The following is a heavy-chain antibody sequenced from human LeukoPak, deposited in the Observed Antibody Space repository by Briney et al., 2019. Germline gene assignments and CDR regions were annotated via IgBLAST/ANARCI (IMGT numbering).Heavy chain of an antibody. CDR2: MNPNSGNT. V-gene: IGHV1-8*01. J-gene: IGHJ4*02. Sequence: ASVKVSCKASGYTFTSYDINWVRQATGQGLEWMGWMNPNSGNTGYAQKFQGRVTMTEDTSTDTAYMELSSLRSEDTAVYYCATQADYYDSSGYYYFFDYWGQGTLVTVSS. CDR3: ATQADYYDSSGYYYFFDY. CDR1: GYTFTSYD. D-gene: IGHD3-22*01.